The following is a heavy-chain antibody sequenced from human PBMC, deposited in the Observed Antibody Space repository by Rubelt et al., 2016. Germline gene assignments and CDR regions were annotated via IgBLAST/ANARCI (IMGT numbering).Heavy chain of an antibody. J-gene: IGHJ5*02. CDR2: IIPIFGTA. V-gene: IGHV1-69*01. D-gene: IGHD3-3*01. Sequence: QVQLVQSGAEVKKPGSSVMVSCKASGGTFRSYAISWVRQAPGQGLEWMGGIIPIFGTATYAQKFQGRVTIMADESTSTAYMELSSLRSEDTAVYYWATGGDFGVVIPNWFDPWGQGTLVTVSS. CDR3: ATGGDFGVVIPNWFDP. CDR1: GGTFRSYA.